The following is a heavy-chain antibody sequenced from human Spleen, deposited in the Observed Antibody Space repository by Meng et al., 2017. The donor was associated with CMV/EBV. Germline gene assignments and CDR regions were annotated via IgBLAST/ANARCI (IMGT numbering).Heavy chain of an antibody. CDR3: ARDLGSSSYYYYGMDV. D-gene: IGHD6-6*01. J-gene: IGHJ6*02. V-gene: IGHV3-21*01. Sequence: GESLKISCAASGFTFSKYVMHWVRQAPGKGPEWVSSISSSSSYIYYGDSVQGRFTISRDNAKNSLYLQMNSLRAEDTAVYYCARDLGSSSYYYYGMDVWGQGTTVTVSS. CDR2: ISSSSSYI. CDR1: GFTFSKYV.